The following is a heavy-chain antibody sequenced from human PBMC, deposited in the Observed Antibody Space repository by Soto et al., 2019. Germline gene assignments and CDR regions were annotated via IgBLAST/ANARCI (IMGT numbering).Heavy chain of an antibody. Sequence: VQLVESGGGLVQPGEPLRLSCTASGLTLSISWMTWVRQAPGEGLEWVSNINPAGNVPQYADPWKERFTISRDNAKNSLFLQMSGLRVEDTALYYCATANTPYAFDMWGQGTMVTVSS. V-gene: IGHV3-7*01. CDR2: INPAGNVP. J-gene: IGHJ3*02. CDR3: ATANTPYAFDM. CDR1: GLTLSISW.